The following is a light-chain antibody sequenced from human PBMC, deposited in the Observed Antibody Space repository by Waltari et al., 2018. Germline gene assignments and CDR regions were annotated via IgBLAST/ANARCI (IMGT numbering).Light chain of an antibody. J-gene: IGLJ3*02. CDR3: ATWDGSLTAWV. CDR2: RNN. V-gene: IGLV1-47*01. Sequence: QSVLTQPPSAFGTPGQRVTISCSGSTSNIGRNYVYWYQQFPGTAPKLLVYRNNERPSGVPDRISGSKSGTSASLAISGLRSEDEADYYCATWDGSLTAWVFGGGTKVTVL. CDR1: TSNIGRNY.